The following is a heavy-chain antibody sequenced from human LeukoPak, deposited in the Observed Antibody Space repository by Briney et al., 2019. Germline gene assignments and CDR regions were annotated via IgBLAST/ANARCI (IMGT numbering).Heavy chain of an antibody. J-gene: IGHJ5*02. CDR2: RST. CDR3: ARGLTRGYTYRGCFDP. CDR1: GGSISSSNYY. V-gene: IGHV4-39*01. Sequence: SETLSLTCTVSGGSISSSNYYWGWIRQPPGKGLEWIASRSTYYSPSLKSGVTISVDTSKNQFSLKLRSVTATDTAVYYCARGLTRGYTYRGCFDPWGQGTLVTVSS. D-gene: IGHD5-12*01.